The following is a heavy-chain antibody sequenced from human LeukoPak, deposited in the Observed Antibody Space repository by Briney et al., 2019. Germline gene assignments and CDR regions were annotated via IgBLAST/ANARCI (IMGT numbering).Heavy chain of an antibody. J-gene: IGHJ4*02. D-gene: IGHD6-19*01. V-gene: IGHV1-2*02. CDR3: ARDRVGSGWPRPYYFEV. Sequence: ASVKVSCKASGYTLTGYYLHWVRQAPGQGLEWMGWINPNTGATHSAQKFQGRITMIRDTSISAAYMDLSRLRSDDTAVYYCARDRVGSGWPRPYYFEVWGQGTLVTVSS. CDR2: INPNTGAT. CDR1: GYTLTGYY.